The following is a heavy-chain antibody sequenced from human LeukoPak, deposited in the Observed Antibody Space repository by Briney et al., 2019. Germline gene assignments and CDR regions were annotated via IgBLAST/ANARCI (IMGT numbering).Heavy chain of an antibody. CDR1: GGSFSDYY. CDR2: INHSRNT. V-gene: IGHV4-34*01. CDR3: ARDGQWEYGY. D-gene: IGHD1-26*01. J-gene: IGHJ4*02. Sequence: SETLSLTCAVYGGSFSDYYWTWIRQPPGKGLEWIGEINHSRNTNYNPSLKSRVTISVDTSKNQFSLKLSSVTAADTAVYYCARDGQWEYGYWGQGTLVTVSS.